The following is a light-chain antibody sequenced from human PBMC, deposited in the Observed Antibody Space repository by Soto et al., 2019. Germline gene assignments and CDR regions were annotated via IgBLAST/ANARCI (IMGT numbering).Light chain of an antibody. Sequence: SALTQPASVSGSPGQSITISCTGTSSDVGAYNSVSWYQQHPGKAPKLMIYDVSNRPSGVSNRFSGSKSGTTASLTISGLQAEDEADYYCSSYTISSPYVFGTGTKVTVL. CDR3: SSYTISSPYV. CDR2: DVS. V-gene: IGLV2-14*01. J-gene: IGLJ1*01. CDR1: SSDVGAYNS.